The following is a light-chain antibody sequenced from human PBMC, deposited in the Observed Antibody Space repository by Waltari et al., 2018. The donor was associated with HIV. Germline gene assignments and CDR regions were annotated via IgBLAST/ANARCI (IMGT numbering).Light chain of an antibody. CDR1: RDISTH. CDR2: GAT. V-gene: IGKV1-8*01. J-gene: IGKJ1*01. CDR3: QQYYSSPQT. Sequence: ATRMTQSPPSFSASTGDRGTITCRASRDISTHLAWYQQKPGSAPKLLMYGATTLQSGVPSRFNGSGSGTDFTLTINCLQSEDFATYYCQQYYSSPQTFGQGTKVEVK.